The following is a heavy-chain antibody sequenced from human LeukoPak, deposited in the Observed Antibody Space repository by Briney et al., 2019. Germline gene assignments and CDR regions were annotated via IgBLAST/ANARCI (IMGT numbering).Heavy chain of an antibody. D-gene: IGHD2-15*01. CDR1: GYSISSGYY. CDR2: INHSGST. J-gene: IGHJ5*02. Sequence: SETLSLTCTVSGYSISSGYYWGWIRQPPGKGLEWIGEINHSGSTNYNPSLKSRVTISVDTSKNQFSLKLSSVTAADTAVYYCARGRSRIPGPKSNWFDPWGQGTLVTVSS. CDR3: ARGRSRIPGPKSNWFDP. V-gene: IGHV4-38-2*02.